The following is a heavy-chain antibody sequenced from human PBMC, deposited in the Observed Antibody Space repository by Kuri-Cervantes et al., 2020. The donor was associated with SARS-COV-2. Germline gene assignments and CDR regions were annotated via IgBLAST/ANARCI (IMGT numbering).Heavy chain of an antibody. CDR2: ISSGSRHT. J-gene: IGHJ4*02. D-gene: IGHD3-3*01. V-gene: IGHV3-11*06. Sequence: LSLTCAVYGGSFSGYYWSWIRQPPGGGLEWVSSISSGSRHTYYADSVKGRFTISRDNAKNSLYLQMNTLRAEDTAVYYCARGEGFLEWFPIDSWGQGTLVTVSS. CDR1: GGSFSGYY. CDR3: ARGEGFLEWFPIDS.